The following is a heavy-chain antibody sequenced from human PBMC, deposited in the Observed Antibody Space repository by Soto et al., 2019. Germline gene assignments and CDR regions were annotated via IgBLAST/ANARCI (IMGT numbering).Heavy chain of an antibody. Sequence: SETLSLTCTVSGGSISSYYWSWIRQPPGKGLEWIGYIYYSGSTNYNPSLKSRVTISVDTSKNQFSLKLSSVTAADTAVYYCARRADGSGPIYYYYYMDVWGKGTTVTVSS. CDR3: ARRADGSGPIYYYYYMDV. V-gene: IGHV4-59*08. CDR2: IYYSGST. J-gene: IGHJ6*03. CDR1: GGSISSYY. D-gene: IGHD3-10*01.